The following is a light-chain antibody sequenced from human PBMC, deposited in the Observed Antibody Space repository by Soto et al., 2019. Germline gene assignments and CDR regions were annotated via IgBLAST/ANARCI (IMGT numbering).Light chain of an antibody. V-gene: IGLV1-47*01. J-gene: IGLJ1*01. CDR3: AAWDDSLSGVYV. Sequence: SVLPQPPSPSRTPVQMVTLTYSGSSSNIGSNYVYWYQQLPGTAPKLLIYRNNQRPSGVPDRFSGSKSGTSASLAISGLRSEDEADYYCAAWDDSLSGVYVFGTGTKVTGL. CDR1: SSNIGSNY. CDR2: RNN.